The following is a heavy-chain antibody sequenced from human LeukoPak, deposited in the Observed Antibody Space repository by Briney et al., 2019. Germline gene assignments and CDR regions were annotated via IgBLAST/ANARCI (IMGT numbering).Heavy chain of an antibody. CDR3: ARSYGDYGSFDY. J-gene: IGHJ4*02. CDR2: ISYDGSNK. CDR1: GFTFSSYT. Sequence: GRSLRLSCAASGFTFSSYTMHWVRQAPGKGLEWVAVISYDGSNKYYADSVKGRFTISRDNSKNTLYLQMNSLRAEDTAVYYCARSYGDYGSFDYWGQGTLVTVSS. D-gene: IGHD4-17*01. V-gene: IGHV3-30*04.